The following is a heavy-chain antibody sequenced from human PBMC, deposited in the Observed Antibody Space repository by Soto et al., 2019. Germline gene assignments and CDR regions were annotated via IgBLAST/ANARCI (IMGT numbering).Heavy chain of an antibody. V-gene: IGHV2-5*02. CDR2: IYWDDDK. Sequence: QITLKESGPTLVKPTQTLTLTCTFSGFSLSTSGVGVGWIRQPPGKALEWLALIYWDDDKRYSPSLKSRLTITKDTSKNQVVLTMTYMDPVDTATYYCAHTRMVRGVTPYFDYWGQGTLVTVSS. CDR3: AHTRMVRGVTPYFDY. CDR1: GFSLSTSGVG. J-gene: IGHJ4*02. D-gene: IGHD3-10*01.